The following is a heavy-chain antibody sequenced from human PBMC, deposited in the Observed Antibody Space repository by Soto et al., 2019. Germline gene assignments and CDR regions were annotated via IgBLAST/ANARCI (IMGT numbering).Heavy chain of an antibody. V-gene: IGHV1-69*13. CDR1: GGTFSSYA. J-gene: IGHJ3*02. D-gene: IGHD6-19*01. CDR2: IIPIFGTA. CDR3: AREWYSSGLDAFDI. Sequence: ASVKVSCKASGGTFSSYAISWVRQAPGQGLEWMGGIIPIFGTANYAQKFQGRVTITADESTSTAYMELSSLRSEDTAVYYCAREWYSSGLDAFDIWGQGTMVTVSS.